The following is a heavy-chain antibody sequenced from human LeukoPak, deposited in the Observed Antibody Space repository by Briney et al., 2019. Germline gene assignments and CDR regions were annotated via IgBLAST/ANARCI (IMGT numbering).Heavy chain of an antibody. Sequence: GGSLRLSCAASGFTFSDYYMSWIRQAPGKGLEWVSYISSSGSTLYYAESVKRRITISRDNAKNSLYLQMNSLRAEDTTVYYCARRRYNWNAIDYWGQGTLVTVSS. D-gene: IGHD1-20*01. CDR3: ARRRYNWNAIDY. J-gene: IGHJ4*02. CDR2: ISSSGSTL. CDR1: GFTFSDYY. V-gene: IGHV3-11*01.